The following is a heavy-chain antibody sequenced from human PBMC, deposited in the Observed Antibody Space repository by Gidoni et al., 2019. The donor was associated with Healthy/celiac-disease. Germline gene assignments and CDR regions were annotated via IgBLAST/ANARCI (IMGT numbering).Heavy chain of an antibody. Sequence: VQLVASGVGLVKPGGSLRLSSAASGFTFTSSRMTWVRLPPGKGLEWVSSSSSSSSDIYYADSVKGRFTISRDNAKNSLYLQMNSLRAEDTAVYYCARATNPYCSSTSCYWDYYYYYMDVWGKGTTVTVSS. CDR1: GFTFTSSR. J-gene: IGHJ6*03. V-gene: IGHV3-21*01. CDR2: SSSSSSDI. CDR3: ARATNPYCSSTSCYWDYYYYYMDV. D-gene: IGHD2-2*01.